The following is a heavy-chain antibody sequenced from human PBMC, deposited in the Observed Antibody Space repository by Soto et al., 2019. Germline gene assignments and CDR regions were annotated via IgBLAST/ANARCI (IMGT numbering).Heavy chain of an antibody. D-gene: IGHD3-16*01. CDR2: IWYDGSNK. CDR1: GFTFSSYG. J-gene: IGHJ6*02. CDR3: ARDGVWYYGMDV. V-gene: IGHV3-33*01. Sequence: QVQLVESGGGVVQPGRSLRLSCAASGFTFSSYGMHWVRQAPGKGLEWVAVIWYDGSNKYYADSVKGRFTISRDNSKNTLYLQMNSLRAEDTAVYYCARDGVWYYGMDVWGQGTTVTASS.